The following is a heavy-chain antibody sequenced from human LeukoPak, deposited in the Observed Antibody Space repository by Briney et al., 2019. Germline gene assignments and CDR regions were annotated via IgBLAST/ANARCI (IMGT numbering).Heavy chain of an antibody. V-gene: IGHV3-21*01. Sequence: PGGSLRLSCAAPGFTFSSYSMNWVRQAPGKGLEWVSSISSSSSYIYYADSVKGRFTISRDNAKNSLYLQMNSLRAEDTAVYYCARACGGDCYSDAFDIWGQGTMVTVSS. D-gene: IGHD2-21*02. CDR3: ARACGGDCYSDAFDI. CDR2: ISSSSSYI. J-gene: IGHJ3*02. CDR1: GFTFSSYS.